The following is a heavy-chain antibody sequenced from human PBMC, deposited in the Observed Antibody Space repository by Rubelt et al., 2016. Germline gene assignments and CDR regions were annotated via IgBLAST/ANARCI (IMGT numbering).Heavy chain of an antibody. CDR3: ARDAGDGYNSLDY. D-gene: IGHD5-24*01. CDR1: GFTFSSYA. J-gene: IGHJ4*02. Sequence: VQLVESGGGLVQPGRSLRLSCAASGFTFSSYAMHWVRQAPGKGLEWVAVISYDGSNKYYADSVKGRFTISRDNSKNTLYLQMNSLRAEDTAVYYCARDAGDGYNSLDYWGQGTLVTVSS. V-gene: IGHV3-30*04. CDR2: ISYDGSNK.